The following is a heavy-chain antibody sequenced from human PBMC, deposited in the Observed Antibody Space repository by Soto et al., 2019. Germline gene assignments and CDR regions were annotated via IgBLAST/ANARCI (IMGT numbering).Heavy chain of an antibody. CDR3: AAELYSGGSCCSFDI. Sequence: SVKVSCKTSGFTFSNSAVQWVRQARGQRLEWMGWIVVGSGNTQYAQKFRERVTITRDMSTSTAHMEVSSLVSEDTAVYYCAAELYSGGSCCSFDIWGQGTMVTVSS. CDR1: GFTFSNSA. D-gene: IGHD2-15*01. CDR2: IVVGSGNT. J-gene: IGHJ3*02. V-gene: IGHV1-58*01.